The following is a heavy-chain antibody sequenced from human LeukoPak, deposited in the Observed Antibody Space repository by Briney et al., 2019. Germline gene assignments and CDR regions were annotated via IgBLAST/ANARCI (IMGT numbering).Heavy chain of an antibody. CDR3: ARGGYCSGGSCYFSDAFDI. J-gene: IGHJ3*02. CDR2: ISAYNGNT. D-gene: IGHD2-15*01. Sequence: GASVKVSCKASGYTFTSYGISWVRQAPGQGLEWMGWISAYNGNTNYAQKLQGRVTMTTDTSTSTAYMELRSLRSDDTAVYCCARGGYCSGGSCYFSDAFDIWGQGTMVTVSS. V-gene: IGHV1-18*01. CDR1: GYTFTSYG.